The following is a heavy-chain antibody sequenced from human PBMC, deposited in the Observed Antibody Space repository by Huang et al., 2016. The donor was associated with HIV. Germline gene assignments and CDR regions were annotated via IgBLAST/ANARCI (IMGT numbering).Heavy chain of an antibody. D-gene: IGHD6-6*01. CDR1: GFTFDNFA. Sequence: EVHLLELGGGSVQPGGSLRLSCAASGFTFDNFAMNWVRQAPGKGPEWVSGSGGSGVSTHYADSGKGRFTISGDTSKNTVFLQMNSLRAEDTAVYYCAKEARAITSALNWFDSWGPGILVTVSS. V-gene: IGHV3-23*01. CDR3: AKEARAITSALNWFDS. CDR2: SGGSGVST. J-gene: IGHJ5*01.